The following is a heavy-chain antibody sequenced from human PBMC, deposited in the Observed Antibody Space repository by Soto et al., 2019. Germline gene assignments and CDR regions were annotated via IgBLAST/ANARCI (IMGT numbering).Heavy chain of an antibody. V-gene: IGHV1-46*01. CDR1: GYTFTSYY. CDR2: INPSGGST. CDR3: ARPMVRGVRYYYYGMDF. Sequence: ASVKVSCKASGYTFTSYYMHWVRQAPGQGLEWMGIINPSGGSTSYAQKFQGRVTMTRDTSTSTVYMELSSLRSEDTAVYYCARPMVRGVRYYYYGMDFWGQGMTVTVS. J-gene: IGHJ6*02. D-gene: IGHD3-10*01.